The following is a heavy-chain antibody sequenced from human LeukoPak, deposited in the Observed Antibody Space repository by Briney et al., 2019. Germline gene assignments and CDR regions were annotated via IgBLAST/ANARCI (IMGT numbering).Heavy chain of an antibody. CDR3: ADSSGF. D-gene: IGHD3-22*01. V-gene: IGHV3-30-3*01. J-gene: IGHJ4*02. Sequence: GGSLRLSCAASGFTFSSYAMHWVRQAPGKGLEWVAVISYDGSNKYYADSVKGRFTISRDNSKNTLYLQMNGLRAEDTAVYYCADSSGFWGQGTLVTVSS. CDR2: ISYDGSNK. CDR1: GFTFSSYA.